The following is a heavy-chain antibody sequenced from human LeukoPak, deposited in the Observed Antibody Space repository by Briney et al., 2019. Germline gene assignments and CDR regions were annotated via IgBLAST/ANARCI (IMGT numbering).Heavy chain of an antibody. Sequence: GGSPRLSCAASGFTFSDYYMSWIRQAPGKGLEWVSYISSSSTSYTNYADSVKGRFTISRDNAENSLYLQMNSLRAEDTAVYYCARSRSCYPADYWGQGTLVTVSS. J-gene: IGHJ4*02. CDR1: GFTFSDYY. V-gene: IGHV3-11*03. D-gene: IGHD2-15*01. CDR3: ARSRSCYPADY. CDR2: ISSSSTSYT.